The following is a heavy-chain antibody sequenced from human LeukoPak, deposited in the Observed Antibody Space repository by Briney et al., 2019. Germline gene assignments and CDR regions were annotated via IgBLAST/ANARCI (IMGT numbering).Heavy chain of an antibody. Sequence: SETLSLTCPFNVWSFIGYYWSCIRQPPGRGLEWIASIYHSGSTYYNPSLKSRVSISVDTSKNRFSLKLSSLTAADTAVYYCARQLDHYDNIYYFDYWGQGTLVTVSS. CDR2: IYHSGST. CDR1: VWSFIGYY. J-gene: IGHJ4*02. V-gene: IGHV4-34*01. D-gene: IGHD3-22*01. CDR3: ARQLDHYDNIYYFDY.